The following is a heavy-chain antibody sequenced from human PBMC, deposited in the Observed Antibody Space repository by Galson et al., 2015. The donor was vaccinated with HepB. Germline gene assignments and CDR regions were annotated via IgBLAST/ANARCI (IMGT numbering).Heavy chain of an antibody. CDR2: ISSSSSTI. CDR3: ARDQYYYDSSGPPLPYYAFDI. D-gene: IGHD3-22*01. V-gene: IGHV3-48*01. Sequence: SLRLSCAASGFTFSSYSMNWVRQAPGKGLEWVSYISSSSSTIYYADSVKGRFTISRDNAKNSLYLQMNSLRAEDTAVYYCARDQYYYDSSGPPLPYYAFDIWGQGTMVTVSS. CDR1: GFTFSSYS. J-gene: IGHJ3*02.